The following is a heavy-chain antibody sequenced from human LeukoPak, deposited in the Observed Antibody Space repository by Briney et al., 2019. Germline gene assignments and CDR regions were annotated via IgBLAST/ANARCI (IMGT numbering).Heavy chain of an antibody. CDR2: IKQDGSEQ. CDR1: GFTFSTYW. CDR3: ARDSSMIH. V-gene: IGHV3-7*01. D-gene: IGHD3-22*01. Sequence: PGGSLRLSCAASGFTFSTYWMTWVRQAPGKGLEWVANIKQDGSEQYYVDSVKGRFTISRDNAKNSLYLQMNSLRDEDTAVYYCARDSSMIHWGQGTLVTVSS. J-gene: IGHJ4*02.